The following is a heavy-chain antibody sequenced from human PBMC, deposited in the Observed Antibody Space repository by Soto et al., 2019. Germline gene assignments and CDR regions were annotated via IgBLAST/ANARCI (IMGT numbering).Heavy chain of an antibody. CDR2: IHYNGNT. CDR1: GNSIRAYS. D-gene: IGHD5-12*01. CDR3: AREGNLGRWLQPLDF. Sequence: ETLSLTCTVSGNSIRAYSWSWVRQPPGKGLEWIGNIHYNGNTKYNPSLKSRVTMSVDTSKNQFSLRLISVTAADTAKYFCAREGNLGRWLQPLDFWGQGTLVPVSS. J-gene: IGHJ4*02. V-gene: IGHV4-59*01.